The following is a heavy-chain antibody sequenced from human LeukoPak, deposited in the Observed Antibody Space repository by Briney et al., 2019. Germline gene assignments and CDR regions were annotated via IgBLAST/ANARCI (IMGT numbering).Heavy chain of an antibody. Sequence: ASVKVSCKVSGYTLTELSMHWVRQAPGKGLEWMGGFDPEDGETIYAQKFQGRVTMTEDTSTDKAYMELSSLRSEDTAVYYCATVAYSGSYFDYWGQGTLVTVSS. D-gene: IGHD1-26*01. CDR1: GYTLTELS. CDR2: FDPEDGET. CDR3: ATVAYSGSYFDY. V-gene: IGHV1-24*01. J-gene: IGHJ4*02.